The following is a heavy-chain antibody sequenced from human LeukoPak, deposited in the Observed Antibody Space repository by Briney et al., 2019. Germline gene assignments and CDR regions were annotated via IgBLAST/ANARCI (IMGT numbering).Heavy chain of an antibody. J-gene: IGHJ4*02. V-gene: IGHV3-23*01. CDR3: AKDPFDILTGYGDY. D-gene: IGHD3-9*01. Sequence: GGSLRLSCTASGITFSIYAMSWVRQAPGKGLEWVSGISGSGGTTDYADSVKGRFTISRDNSKNTLYLQMNSLRAEDTAVYYCAKDPFDILTGYGDYWGQGTLVTVSS. CDR2: ISGSGGTT. CDR1: GITFSIYA.